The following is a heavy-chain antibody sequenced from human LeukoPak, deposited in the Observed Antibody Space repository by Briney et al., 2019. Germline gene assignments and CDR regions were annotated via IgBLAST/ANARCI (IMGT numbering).Heavy chain of an antibody. Sequence: GGSLRLSCAASGFTVSSNYMSWVRQAPGKGLGWVSVIYSGGSTYYADSVKGRFTISRHNSKNTLYLQMNSLRAEDTAVYYCAREYCSGGSCYSSYWGQGTLVTVSS. CDR1: GFTVSSNY. V-gene: IGHV3-53*04. J-gene: IGHJ4*02. CDR3: AREYCSGGSCYSSY. D-gene: IGHD2-15*01. CDR2: IYSGGST.